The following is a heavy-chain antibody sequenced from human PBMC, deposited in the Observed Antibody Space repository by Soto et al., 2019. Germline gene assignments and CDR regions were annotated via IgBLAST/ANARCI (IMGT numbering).Heavy chain of an antibody. D-gene: IGHD3-3*01. CDR1: GGTFSSYA. CDR2: IIPIFGTA. Sequence: SVKVSCKASGGTFSSYAISWVRQAPGQGLEWMGGIIPIFGTANYAQKFQGRVTMTRDTSTSTVYMELSSLRSEDTAVYYCARDGTTIFGVARRYNRFDPWGQGTLVTVSS. J-gene: IGHJ5*02. CDR3: ARDGTTIFGVARRYNRFDP. V-gene: IGHV1-69*05.